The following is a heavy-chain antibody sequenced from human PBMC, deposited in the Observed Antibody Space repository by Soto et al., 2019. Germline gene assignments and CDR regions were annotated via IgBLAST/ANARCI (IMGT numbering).Heavy chain of an antibody. CDR1: GGSFSSYA. V-gene: IGHV1-69*12. D-gene: IGHD1-7*01. Sequence: QVQLVQSGAGVKKPGSSGKVSCKASGGSFSSYAISWVLQAPGQGLEWMGGIIPIFGTANYAQKFQGRVTIPADESTSTAYMELSSLRSEDTAVYYCAKVRIGTTSYYFDYWGQGTLVTVSS. CDR2: IIPIFGTA. J-gene: IGHJ4*02. CDR3: AKVRIGTTSYYFDY.